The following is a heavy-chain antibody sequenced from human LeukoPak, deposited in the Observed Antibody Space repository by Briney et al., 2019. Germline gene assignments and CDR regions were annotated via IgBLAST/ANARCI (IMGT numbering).Heavy chain of an antibody. D-gene: IGHD3-22*01. V-gene: IGHV3-15*01. CDR3: TTEHYYDSSGYPYFDY. J-gene: IGHJ4*02. Sequence: GGSLRLSCEVSGFTFSDHYMSWVRQAPGKGLEGVGRIKSKTDGGTTDYAAPVKGRFTISRDDSKNTLYLQMNSLKTEDTAVYYCTTEHYYDSSGYPYFDYWGQGTLVTVSS. CDR1: GFTFSDHY. CDR2: IKSKTDGGTT.